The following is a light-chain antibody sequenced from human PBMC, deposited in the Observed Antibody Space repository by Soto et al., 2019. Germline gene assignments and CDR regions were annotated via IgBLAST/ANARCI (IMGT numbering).Light chain of an antibody. J-gene: IGLJ2*01. V-gene: IGLV2-8*01. CDR3: SSYVGSDNLV. CDR1: SSDVGAYNY. CDR2: GVS. Sequence: QSALPQPPSASGSPGQSVTISCTGTSSDVGAYNYVSWYQQHPGKAPKLMIYGVSKRPSGVPDRFSGSKSGNTASLTVSGLQAEDEADYYCSSYVGSDNLVFGGGTKLTVL.